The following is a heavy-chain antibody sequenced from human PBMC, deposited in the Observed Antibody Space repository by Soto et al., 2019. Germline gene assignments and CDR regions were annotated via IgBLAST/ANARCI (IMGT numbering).Heavy chain of an antibody. D-gene: IGHD6-19*01. CDR2: IYSSGST. Sequence: PSETLSLTCTASGGSMSTYYWNWIRQAPGQGLEWIGYIYSSGSTNYNPSLKSRVAMSIDTSKMQFSLSLTSVTAADTAVYYCASAFGGWPLDSWGQGTLVTVSS. V-gene: IGHV4-59*01. CDR3: ASAFGGWPLDS. J-gene: IGHJ4*02. CDR1: GGSMSTYY.